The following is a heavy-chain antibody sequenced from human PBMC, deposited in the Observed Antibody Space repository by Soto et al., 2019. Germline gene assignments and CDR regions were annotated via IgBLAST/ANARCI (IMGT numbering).Heavy chain of an antibody. Sequence: EVQLLDSGGGLVQPGGSLRLSCAASGFTFSTYGMSWVRQAPGKGLEWVSHISGSGGTTYYADSVKGPFTISRDNSKNTLYLHMNSLRAEDTAVYYCAKDDSTGPFDYWGQGTLVTVSS. CDR1: GFTFSTYG. D-gene: IGHD2-21*01. V-gene: IGHV3-23*01. J-gene: IGHJ4*02. CDR3: AKDDSTGPFDY. CDR2: ISGSGGTT.